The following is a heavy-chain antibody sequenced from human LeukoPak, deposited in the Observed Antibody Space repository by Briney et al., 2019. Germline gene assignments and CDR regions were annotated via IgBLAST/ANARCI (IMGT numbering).Heavy chain of an antibody. CDR3: AKVYDFWSGSNTYYFDY. Sequence: PGGSLRLSCAASGFAFISYAMSWVRQATGKGLEWVSAISGSGGSTYYADSVKGRYTVSRDNSKNTLYLQMNSLKAEDTAVYYCAKVYDFWSGSNTYYFDYWGQGTLVTVSS. J-gene: IGHJ4*02. CDR1: GFAFISYA. CDR2: ISGSGGST. V-gene: IGHV3-23*01. D-gene: IGHD3-3*01.